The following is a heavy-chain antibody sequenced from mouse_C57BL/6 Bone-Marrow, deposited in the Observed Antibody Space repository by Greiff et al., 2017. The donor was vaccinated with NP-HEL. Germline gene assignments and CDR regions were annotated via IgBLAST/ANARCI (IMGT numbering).Heavy chain of an antibody. CDR1: GYTFTGYC. Sequence: QVQLQQSGAELMKPGASVKLSCKATGYTFTGYCIEWVKQRPGHGLEWIGEILPGSGNTNYTAKFKGKATFTADTSSNTAYMQLSSLTTEDTAIYYCAQIYYGGPDYWGQGTLVTVSA. CDR3: AQIYYGGPDY. J-gene: IGHJ3*01. V-gene: IGHV1-9*01. D-gene: IGHD2-13*01. CDR2: ILPGSGNT.